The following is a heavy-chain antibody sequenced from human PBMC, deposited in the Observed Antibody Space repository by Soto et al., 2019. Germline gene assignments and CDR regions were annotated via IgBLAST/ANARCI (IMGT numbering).Heavy chain of an antibody. Sequence: EVQLLESGGGLVQPGGSLRLSCAASGFTFSSYAMSWVRQAPGKGLEWVSAISGSGGSTYYADSVKGRFTISRDNSKNTLYLQMNSLRAEDTAVYYCAKGSSYSSSSGYDYYYMDVWGKGTTVTVSS. CDR1: GFTFSSYA. CDR3: AKGSSYSSSSGYDYYYMDV. J-gene: IGHJ6*03. CDR2: ISGSGGST. V-gene: IGHV3-23*01. D-gene: IGHD6-6*01.